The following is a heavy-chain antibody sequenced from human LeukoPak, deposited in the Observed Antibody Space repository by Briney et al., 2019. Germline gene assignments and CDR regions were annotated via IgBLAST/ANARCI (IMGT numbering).Heavy chain of an antibody. D-gene: IGHD2-2*01. V-gene: IGHV3-30*02. CDR3: AKDYRDCSSTSCYYYYYMDV. CDR2: IRYDGSNK. J-gene: IGHJ6*03. CDR1: GFTFSSYG. Sequence: GGSLRLSCAASGFTFSSYGMHWVRQAPGKGLEWVAFIRYDGSNKYYADSVKGRFTISRDNSKNTLYLQMSSLRAEDTAVYYCAKDYRDCSSTSCYYYYYMDVWGKGTTVTVSS.